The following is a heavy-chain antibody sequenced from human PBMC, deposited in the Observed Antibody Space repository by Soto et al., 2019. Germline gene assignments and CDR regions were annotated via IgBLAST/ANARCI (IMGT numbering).Heavy chain of an antibody. CDR2: IYHTGTT. J-gene: IGHJ4*02. CDR3: ARQPRGPGYGERGLYFDY. CDR1: GYAISSGFY. V-gene: IGHV4-38-2*01. Sequence: PSETLSLTCDVSGYAISSGFYWAWIRQPPGKRLEWIGNIYHTGTTYYNPSLKSRVTMSVDTSRNQFSLNLISVTAADTAVYFCARQPRGPGYGERGLYFDYWGQGTLVTVSS. D-gene: IGHD3-16*01.